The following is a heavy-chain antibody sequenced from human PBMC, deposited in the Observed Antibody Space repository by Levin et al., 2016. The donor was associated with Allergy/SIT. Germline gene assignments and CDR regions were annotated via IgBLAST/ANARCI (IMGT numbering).Heavy chain of an antibody. Sequence: ASVKVSCKASGFTFSTYAVNWVRQAPGERPEWMGWVSRDSGITSYSQKFQDRVTITKDTSANTAYMELHSLRFEDTAVYYCARGPGFQTDYWGQGTLVTVSS. CDR2: VSRDSGIT. D-gene: IGHD2/OR15-2a*01. V-gene: IGHV1-3*01. CDR3: ARGPGFQTDY. CDR1: GFTFSTYA. J-gene: IGHJ4*02.